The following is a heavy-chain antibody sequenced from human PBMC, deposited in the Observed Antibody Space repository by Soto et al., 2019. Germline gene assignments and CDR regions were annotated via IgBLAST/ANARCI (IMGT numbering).Heavy chain of an antibody. Sequence: SVKVSCKASGGTFSSYTISWVRQAPGQGLEWMGRIIPILGIANYAQKFQGRVTITADKSTSTAYMELSSLRSEDTAVYYCARELRPRAFDPWGQGTLVTVSS. CDR1: GGTFSSYT. D-gene: IGHD3-3*01. J-gene: IGHJ5*02. CDR3: ARELRPRAFDP. CDR2: IIPILGIA. V-gene: IGHV1-69*04.